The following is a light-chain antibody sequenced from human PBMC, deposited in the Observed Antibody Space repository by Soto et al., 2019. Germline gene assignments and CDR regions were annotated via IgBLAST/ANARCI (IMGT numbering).Light chain of an antibody. Sequence: DIQMTQSHSTLSASVGDRVTITCGASQSVRSLFAWYQKKNGRAPKVLIYDASSLASGVPSRFRGSGYGTDSTITISPMKHDDFATYYCHQYNSYSGTFGHGTKVDIK. V-gene: IGKV1-5*01. CDR1: QSVRSL. J-gene: IGKJ1*01. CDR2: DAS. CDR3: HQYNSYSGT.